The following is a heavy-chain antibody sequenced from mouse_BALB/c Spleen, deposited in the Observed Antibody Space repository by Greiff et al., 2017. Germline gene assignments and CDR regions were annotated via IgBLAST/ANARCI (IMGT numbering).Heavy chain of an antibody. CDR1: GFTFSNYC. D-gene: IGHD1-1*01. J-gene: IGHJ4*01. V-gene: IGHV6-6*02. Sequence: EVKLVESGGGLVQPGGSMKLSCVASGFTFSNYCMNWVRQSPEKGLEWVAEISLNCNNYETHYAESVKGRFTISRDDSKSSVYLQTNNLRAEDTGTYYCTSGSSFYAMDYWGQGTSVTVSS. CDR2: ISLNCNNYET. CDR3: TSGSSFYAMDY.